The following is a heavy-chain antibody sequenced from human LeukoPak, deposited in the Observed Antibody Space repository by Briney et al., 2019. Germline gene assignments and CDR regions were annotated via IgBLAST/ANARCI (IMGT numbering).Heavy chain of an antibody. J-gene: IGHJ2*01. D-gene: IGHD3-22*01. CDR3: TRGAYHYDSSGYYNWYFDL. CDR1: GFTVSDHY. V-gene: IGHV3-72*01. Sequence: GGSLRLSCAASGFTVSDHYMDWVGQAPGKGLEWVGRSRNKANSYTTEYAASVKGRFTISRDDSKKSLYLQMNSLKTEDTAVYYCTRGAYHYDSSGYYNWYFDLWGRGTLVTVSS. CDR2: SRNKANSYTT.